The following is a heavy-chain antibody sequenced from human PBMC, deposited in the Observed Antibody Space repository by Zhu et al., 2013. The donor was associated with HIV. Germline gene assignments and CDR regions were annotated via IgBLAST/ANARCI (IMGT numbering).Heavy chain of an antibody. CDR1: GYTFTSYD. J-gene: IGHJ6*02. Sequence: QVQLVQSGAEVKKPGASVKVSCKASGYTFTSYDINWVRQATGQGLEWMGWMNPNSGNTGYAQKFQGRVTMTRNTSISTAYMELSSLRSEDTAVYYCARGSRTYCSSTSCYQLYGMDVWGQGTTVTVSS. CDR2: MNPNSGNT. V-gene: IGHV1-8*01. D-gene: IGHD2-2*01. CDR3: ARGSRTYCSSTSCYQLYGMDV.